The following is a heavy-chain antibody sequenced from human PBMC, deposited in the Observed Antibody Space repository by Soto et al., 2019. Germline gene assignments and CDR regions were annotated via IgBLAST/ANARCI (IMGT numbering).Heavy chain of an antibody. CDR3: ARITGYCSSTSCRTRDV. Sequence: ASETLSLTCAVYGGSFSGYYWSWIRQPPGKGLGWIGEINHSGSTNYNPSLKSRVTISVDTSKNQFSLKLSSVTAADTAVYYCARITGYCSSTSCRTRDVWGQGTTVTVSS. J-gene: IGHJ6*02. D-gene: IGHD2-2*01. V-gene: IGHV4-34*01. CDR2: INHSGST. CDR1: GGSFSGYY.